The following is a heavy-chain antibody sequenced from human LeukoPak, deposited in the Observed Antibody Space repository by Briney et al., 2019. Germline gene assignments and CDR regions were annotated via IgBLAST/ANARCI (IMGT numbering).Heavy chain of an antibody. CDR2: IIPILGIA. J-gene: IGHJ4*02. Sequence: SVKVSCKASGGTFSSYAISWVRQAPGQGLEWMGRIIPILGIANYAQKFQGRVTITADKSTSTAYMELSSLRSEDTAVYYCAEGYSYGFGENFDYWGQGTLVTVSS. D-gene: IGHD5-18*01. V-gene: IGHV1-69*04. CDR3: AEGYSYGFGENFDY. CDR1: GGTFSSYA.